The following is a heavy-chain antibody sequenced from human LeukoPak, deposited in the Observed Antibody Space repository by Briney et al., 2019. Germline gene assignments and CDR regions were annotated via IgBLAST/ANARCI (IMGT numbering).Heavy chain of an antibody. D-gene: IGHD3-10*01. CDR3: ARDESIRWFGRRFDY. J-gene: IGHJ4*02. Sequence: GALRLSCAASGFTFSSYEMNWVRQAPGKGREWVSYISSSGSTIYYADSVKGRFTISRDNAKNSLYLQMNSLRAEDTAVYYCARDESIRWFGRRFDYWGQGTLVTVSS. CDR2: ISSSGSTI. CDR1: GFTFSSYE. V-gene: IGHV3-48*03.